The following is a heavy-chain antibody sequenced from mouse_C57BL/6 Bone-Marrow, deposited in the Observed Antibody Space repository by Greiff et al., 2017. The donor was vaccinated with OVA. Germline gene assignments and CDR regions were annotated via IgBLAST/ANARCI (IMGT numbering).Heavy chain of an antibody. Sequence: QVQLQQPGAELVKPGASVKMSCKASGYTFTSYWITWVKQRPGQGLEWIGDIYPGSGSTNYNEKFKSKATLTADKSSSTAYMELRSLTSEDSAVYYCTRSRITTVAALKFDYWGQGTTLTVSS. CDR1: GYTFTSYW. D-gene: IGHD1-1*01. CDR3: TRSRITTVAALKFDY. V-gene: IGHV1-55*01. J-gene: IGHJ2*01. CDR2: IYPGSGST.